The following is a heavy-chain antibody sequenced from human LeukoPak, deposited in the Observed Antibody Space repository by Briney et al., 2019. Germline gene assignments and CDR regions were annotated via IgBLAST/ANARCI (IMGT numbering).Heavy chain of an antibody. Sequence: GGSLRLSCAAPGFTFSSYWMSWVRQAPGKGLEWVANIKQDGSEKYYVDSVKGRFTISRDNAKNSLYLQMNSLRAEDTAVYYCARGQLVQDYWGQGTLVTVSS. CDR2: IKQDGSEK. V-gene: IGHV3-7*03. CDR3: ARGQLVQDY. J-gene: IGHJ4*02. D-gene: IGHD6-13*01. CDR1: GFTFSSYW.